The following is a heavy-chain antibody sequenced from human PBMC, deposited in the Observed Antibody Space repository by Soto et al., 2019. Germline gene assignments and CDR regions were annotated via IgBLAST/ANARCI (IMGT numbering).Heavy chain of an antibody. CDR2: LWSAGNT. CDR1: GFSFSSNY. CDR3: AREAPMDV. J-gene: IGHJ6*02. V-gene: IGHV3-53*01. Sequence: XVCLRLSCVASGFSFSSNYMSWARQAPGKGLEWVSVLWSAGNTYYADSVRGRFTISRDSSKNTLYLEMSSLRADDTAVYYCAREAPMDVWGQGTTVTVSS.